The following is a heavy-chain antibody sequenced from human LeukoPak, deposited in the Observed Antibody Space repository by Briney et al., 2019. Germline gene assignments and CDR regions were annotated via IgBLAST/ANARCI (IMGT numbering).Heavy chain of an antibody. CDR1: GFTLSPSW. D-gene: IGHD5-18*01. Sequence: GGSLRLSCAASGFTLSPSWMNWVRQVPGKGLEWVANIKYDGSEEYSVDSVKGRFTITRDNAKNSLYLQMNSLRAEDTAVYYCARYGYSHGLDCWGQGTLVTVSS. J-gene: IGHJ4*02. V-gene: IGHV3-7*01. CDR2: IKYDGSEE. CDR3: ARYGYSHGLDC.